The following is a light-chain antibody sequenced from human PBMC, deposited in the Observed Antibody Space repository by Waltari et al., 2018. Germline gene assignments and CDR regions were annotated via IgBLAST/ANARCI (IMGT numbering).Light chain of an antibody. V-gene: IGLV1-44*01. CDR3: AAWDDTLNAWV. Sequence: QSVVTQPPSASGTPGQSVTISCSGTGPNIGSNSVSWYQQVSGTAPKPLIYDNHERPSGVPDRFSASRFGTSATLAISGLQSEDEADYYCAAWDDTLNAWVFGGGTRVTVL. J-gene: IGLJ3*02. CDR2: DNH. CDR1: GPNIGSNS.